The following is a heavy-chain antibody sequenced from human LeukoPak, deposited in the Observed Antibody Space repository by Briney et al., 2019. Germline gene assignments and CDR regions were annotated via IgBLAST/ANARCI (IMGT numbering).Heavy chain of an antibody. J-gene: IGHJ4*02. D-gene: IGHD1-26*01. V-gene: IGHV3-23*01. Sequence: GGSLRLSCAASGFTFSSSAMSWVRQAPGKGPEWVSAISGNGGSTYYGDSVKGRFTISRDNSKSTLFLQMNSLRAEDTAVYYCAKEKGANGLFDYWGQGTLVTVSS. CDR3: AKEKGANGLFDY. CDR2: ISGNGGST. CDR1: GFTFSSSA.